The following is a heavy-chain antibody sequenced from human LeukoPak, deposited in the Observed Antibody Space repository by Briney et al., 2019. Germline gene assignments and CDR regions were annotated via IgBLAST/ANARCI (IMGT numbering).Heavy chain of an antibody. J-gene: IGHJ4*02. CDR1: GITLSVYW. CDR2: IKQDGSEK. Sequence: GGSLRLSCAASGITLSVYWMSWVRQAPGKGLEWVSNIKQDGSEKYYRDSVQGRFTISRDNAKNSLYLQMNSLRAEDTAVYYCARSGSGYFDYWGQGSLVTVSS. V-gene: IGHV3-7*01. CDR3: ARSGSGYFDY.